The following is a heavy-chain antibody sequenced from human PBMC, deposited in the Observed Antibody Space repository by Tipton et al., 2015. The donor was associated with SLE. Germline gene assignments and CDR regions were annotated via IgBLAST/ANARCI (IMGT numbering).Heavy chain of an antibody. CDR1: GGSFSGYY. CDR3: ASCSGGSCYSGYFDY. D-gene: IGHD2-15*01. V-gene: IGHV4-34*01. Sequence: TLSLTCAVYGGSFSGYYWSWIRQPPGKGLEWIGEINHSGGTNYNPSLKSRVTISVDTSKNQFSLKLSSVTPADTAVYYCASCSGGSCYSGYFDYWGQGTLVTVSS. CDR2: INHSGGT. J-gene: IGHJ4*02.